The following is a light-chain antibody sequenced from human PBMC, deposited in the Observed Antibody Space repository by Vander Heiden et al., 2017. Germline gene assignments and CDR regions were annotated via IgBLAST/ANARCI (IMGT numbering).Light chain of an antibody. CDR3: QQYGSSPQVT. V-gene: IGKV3-20*01. CDR2: GAS. CDR1: QSVSSSY. J-gene: IGKJ4*01. Sequence: EIVLTQSPGTLSLSPGERATLSCRASQSVSSSYLAWYQQKPGQAPRLLIYGASSRATGSPDRFSGSGSGTDFTLTISRLEPEDFAVYYCQQYGSSPQVTFGGGTKVEIK.